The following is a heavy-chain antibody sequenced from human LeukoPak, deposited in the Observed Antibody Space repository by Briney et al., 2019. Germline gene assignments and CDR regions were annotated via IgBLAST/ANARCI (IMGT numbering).Heavy chain of an antibody. Sequence: HPGGSLRLSCAASGFTFSIYAMNWVRQAPGEGLEWVSSISANGGETHYADSVKGRFTISRDNSKNTLYLQINNPRVEDTAVYYCAKQYYDFPLDYWGQGTLVTVSS. V-gene: IGHV3-23*01. J-gene: IGHJ4*02. D-gene: IGHD3-3*01. CDR1: GFTFSIYA. CDR3: AKQYYDFPLDY. CDR2: ISANGGET.